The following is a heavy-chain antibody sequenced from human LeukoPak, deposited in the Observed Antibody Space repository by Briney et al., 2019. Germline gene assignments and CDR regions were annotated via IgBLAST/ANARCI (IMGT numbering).Heavy chain of an antibody. CDR3: ASRSSIWSGYQDTLYYFDS. CDR1: GGSISSYY. Sequence: KPSETLSLTCTVSGGSISSYYWSWIRQPPRKRLEWIGHIYYSGSTNYNPSLKSRVTISVDTSKNQFSLKLSSVTAADTAVYYCASRSSIWSGYQDTLYYFDSWGQGTLVTVSS. CDR2: IYYSGST. D-gene: IGHD3-3*01. V-gene: IGHV4-59*01. J-gene: IGHJ4*02.